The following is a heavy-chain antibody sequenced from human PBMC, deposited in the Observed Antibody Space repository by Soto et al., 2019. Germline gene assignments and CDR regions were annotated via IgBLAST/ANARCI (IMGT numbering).Heavy chain of an antibody. CDR1: GDSVRNQD. CDR3: ARTLDYGHMDV. Sequence: PSETLYLTCTVSGDSVRNQDWSWIRRPPGRGLEWIGYIYRSGSTKYNPSLKSRLTISVDTSKNQFSLKLSSVTAADTAVYYCARTLDYGHMDVWGKGTTVTVSS. D-gene: IGHD3-16*01. CDR2: IYRSGST. J-gene: IGHJ6*03. V-gene: IGHV4-4*09.